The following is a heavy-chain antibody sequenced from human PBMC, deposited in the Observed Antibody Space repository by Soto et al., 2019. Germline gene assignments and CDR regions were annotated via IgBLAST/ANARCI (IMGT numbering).Heavy chain of an antibody. Sequence: QVQLQESGPGLVKPSQTLSLTCTVSGGSISSGGYYWSWIRQHPGKGLEWIGYIYYSGSTYYNPSLKSLVTIAVDTSKNQFSLKLSSVTAADTAVYYCARVYCSGGSCYEFDYWGQGTLVTVSS. CDR3: ARVYCSGGSCYEFDY. D-gene: IGHD2-15*01. CDR1: GGSISSGGYY. J-gene: IGHJ4*02. CDR2: IYYSGST. V-gene: IGHV4-31*01.